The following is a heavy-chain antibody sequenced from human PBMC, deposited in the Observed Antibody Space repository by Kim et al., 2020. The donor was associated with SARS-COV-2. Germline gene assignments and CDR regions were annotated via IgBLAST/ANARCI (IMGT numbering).Heavy chain of an antibody. J-gene: IGHJ4*02. CDR2: IKKDGSEK. V-gene: IGHV3-7*03. CDR3: ARVQGYCSGGSCFPFDC. Sequence: GGSLRLSCAASEFTFSNYWMTWIRQVPGKSLEWVANIKKDGSEKYYVDSVKGRFTISRDNAKNSLYLQMNSLRVEDTAVYYCARVQGYCSGGSCFPFDCWGQGTLVTVSS. CDR1: EFTFSNYW. D-gene: IGHD2-15*01.